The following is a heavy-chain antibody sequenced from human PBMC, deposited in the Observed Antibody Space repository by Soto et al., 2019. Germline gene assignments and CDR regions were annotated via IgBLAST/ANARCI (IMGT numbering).Heavy chain of an antibody. D-gene: IGHD3-10*01. CDR1: GGSISIGGYS. J-gene: IGHJ5*02. V-gene: IGHV4-30-2*01. CDR3: ARAGVRGGEENWFDP. Sequence: SSETLSLTCAVSGGSISIGGYSWSWIRQPPGKGLEWIGYIYHSGSTYYNPSLKSRVTISVDTSKNQFSLKLSSVTAADTAVYYCARAGVRGGEENWFDPWGQGTLVTVSS. CDR2: IYHSGST.